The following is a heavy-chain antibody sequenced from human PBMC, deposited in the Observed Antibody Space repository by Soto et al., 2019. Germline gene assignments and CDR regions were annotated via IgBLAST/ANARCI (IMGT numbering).Heavy chain of an antibody. CDR3: TSPVDTDMDSYGMDV. J-gene: IGHJ6*02. Sequence: EVQLVESGGGLVQPGGSLKLSCAASGFTFSGSAMHWVRQASGKGLEWVGRIRSKANSYATAYAASVKGRFTISRDDSXNTAYLQMNSLKTEDTAVYYCTSPVDTDMDSYGMDVWGQGTTVTVSS. CDR1: GFTFSGSA. V-gene: IGHV3-73*01. D-gene: IGHD5-18*01. CDR2: IRSKANSYAT.